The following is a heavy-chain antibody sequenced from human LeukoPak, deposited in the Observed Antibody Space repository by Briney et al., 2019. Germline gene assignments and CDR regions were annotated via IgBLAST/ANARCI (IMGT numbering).Heavy chain of an antibody. D-gene: IGHD6-6*01. V-gene: IGHV4-4*02. CDR2: IYYSGST. CDR3: ARERGRDSSSSGYMDV. Sequence: SGTLSLTCAVSGGSISSSNWWSWVRQPPGKGLEWIGYIYYSGSTNYKPSLKSRVTISVDTSKNQFSLKLSSVTAADTAVYYCARERGRDSSSSGYMDVWGKGTTVTVSS. J-gene: IGHJ6*03. CDR1: GGSISSSNW.